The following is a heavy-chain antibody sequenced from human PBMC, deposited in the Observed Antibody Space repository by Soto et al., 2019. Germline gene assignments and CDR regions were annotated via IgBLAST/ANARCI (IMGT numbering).Heavy chain of an antibody. D-gene: IGHD3-10*01. Sequence: SETLSLTCSVSAGSISSNYWSWIRQPAGKRLEWVGRIYTSGSTNYNPSLKSRVTMSIDTSKNQFSLNLTSVTAADTAVYYCVRESPPGFNWFDPWGQGILVTVSS. CDR3: VRESPPGFNWFDP. V-gene: IGHV4-4*07. CDR1: AGSISSNY. CDR2: IYTSGST. J-gene: IGHJ5*02.